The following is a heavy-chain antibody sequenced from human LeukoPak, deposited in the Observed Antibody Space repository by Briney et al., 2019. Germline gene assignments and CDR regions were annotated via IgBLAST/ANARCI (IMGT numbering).Heavy chain of an antibody. CDR1: GFTFSSYW. CDR3: ATETV. V-gene: IGHV3-7*01. D-gene: IGHD4-17*01. J-gene: IGHJ4*02. Sequence: GGSLRLSCVASGFTFSSYWMSWVRQAPGKGLEWVANIKQDGSEKYYVDSVKGRFTISRDNTKSSLYLQMNSLRAEDTAVYYCATETVWGQGTLVTVSS. CDR2: IKQDGSEK.